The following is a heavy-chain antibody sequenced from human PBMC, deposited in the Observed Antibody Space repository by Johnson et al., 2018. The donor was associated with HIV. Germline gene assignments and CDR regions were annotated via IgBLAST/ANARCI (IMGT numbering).Heavy chain of an antibody. Sequence: VQLVESGGGLVQPGGSLRLSCAASGFTFSSYAMSWVRQAPGKGLEWVPAISGSGGSTYYADSVRGRFTISRDNSKNTLYLQMNSLAAEDTAVYYCARDRAVVGTHHDAFDIWGQGTMVTVSS. D-gene: IGHD6-19*01. V-gene: IGHV3-23*04. CDR1: GFTFSSYA. J-gene: IGHJ3*02. CDR2: ISGSGGST. CDR3: ARDRAVVGTHHDAFDI.